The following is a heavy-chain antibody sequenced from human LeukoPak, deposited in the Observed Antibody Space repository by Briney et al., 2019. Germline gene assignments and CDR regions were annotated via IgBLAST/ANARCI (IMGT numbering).Heavy chain of an antibody. CDR1: GFTFSSYA. D-gene: IGHD4-17*01. CDR2: ICGSGGST. CDR3: ARMEDDYGDPYQDFDY. Sequence: GGSLRLSCAASGFTFSSYAMSWVRQAPGKGLEWVSAICGSGGSTYYADSVKGRFTISRDNSKNTLYLQMNSLRAEDTAVYYCARMEDDYGDPYQDFDYWGQGTLVTVSS. V-gene: IGHV3-23*01. J-gene: IGHJ4*02.